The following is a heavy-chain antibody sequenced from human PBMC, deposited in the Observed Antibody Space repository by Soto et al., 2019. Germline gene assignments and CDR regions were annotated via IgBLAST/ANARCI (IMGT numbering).Heavy chain of an antibody. CDR3: ARAGCDGGSCYTLVGLRDGMDV. CDR2: ISYDGNNK. V-gene: IGHV3-30-3*01. J-gene: IGHJ6*02. CDR1: GFILSTYA. Sequence: QVQLVESGGGVVQPGRSLRLSCAASGFILSTYAMYWVRQAPGKGLEWVAVISYDGNNKYYADSVKGRFTISRDNSKXTXXXQXXSLRAEDTAVYYCARAGCDGGSCYTLVGLRDGMDVWGQGTTVTVSS. D-gene: IGHD2-15*01.